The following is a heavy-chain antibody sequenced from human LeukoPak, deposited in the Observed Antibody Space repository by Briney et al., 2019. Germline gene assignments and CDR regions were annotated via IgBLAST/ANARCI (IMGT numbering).Heavy chain of an antibody. CDR2: IHRDGRT. CDR1: GVSISTSEW. Sequence: KPSETLSLTCAVSGVSISTSEWWIWVRQPPGQGLEWIGEIHRDGRTRYDPSLTSRVTMSMDYSKNQFSLNVRFVTAADTAIYYCGKTDIYFNPIDYWGPGSLVTVSS. J-gene: IGHJ4*02. CDR3: GKTDIYFNPIDY. D-gene: IGHD3-9*01. V-gene: IGHV4-4*02.